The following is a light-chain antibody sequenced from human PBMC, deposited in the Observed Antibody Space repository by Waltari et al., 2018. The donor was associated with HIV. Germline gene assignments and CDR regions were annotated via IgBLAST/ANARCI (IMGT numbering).Light chain of an antibody. J-gene: IGLJ2*01. V-gene: IGLV2-8*01. Sequence: QSALTQPPSASGSPGQSVTIPCAGTSSDIGLYNFVSWYQPPPGKAPKLMISEVSRRPSGVPDRFSGSKSGNTASLTVSGLQAEDESAYYCFSYAGNNYLLFGGGTKLTVL. CDR3: FSYAGNNYLL. CDR2: EVS. CDR1: SSDIGLYNF.